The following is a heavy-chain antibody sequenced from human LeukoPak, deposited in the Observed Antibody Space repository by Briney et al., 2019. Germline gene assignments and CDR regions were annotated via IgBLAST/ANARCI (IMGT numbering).Heavy chain of an antibody. D-gene: IGHD1-26*01. CDR3: AIMGGGGYYNSTPAFDI. Sequence: SVKVSCKASGGTFSSYAISWVRQAPGQGLEWMGGIIPIFGTANYAQKLQGRVTITTDESTSTAYMELSSLRSEDTAVYYCAIMGGGGYYNSTPAFDIWGQGTMVTVSS. J-gene: IGHJ3*02. V-gene: IGHV1-69*05. CDR1: GGTFSSYA. CDR2: IIPIFGTA.